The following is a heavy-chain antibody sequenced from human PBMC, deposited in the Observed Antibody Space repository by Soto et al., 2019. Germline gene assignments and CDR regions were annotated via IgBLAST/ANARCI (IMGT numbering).Heavy chain of an antibody. V-gene: IGHV3-30*18. D-gene: IGHD3-10*01. CDR3: AKDLNVSGGFHGSLNYYYGMDV. Sequence: QVQLAESGGGVVQPGRSLRLSCAASGFSFSNHGMQWVRQAPGKGLEWVAVISYDGNVKYYTDSVKGRFTISRDNSQSTLFLERDSLRSEDAAVYYCAKDLNVSGGFHGSLNYYYGMDVWGQGTTVTVSS. CDR1: GFSFSNHG. CDR2: ISYDGNVK. J-gene: IGHJ6*02.